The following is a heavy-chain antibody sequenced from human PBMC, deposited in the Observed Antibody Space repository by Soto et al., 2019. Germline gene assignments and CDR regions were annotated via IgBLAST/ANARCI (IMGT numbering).Heavy chain of an antibody. CDR3: ARDWRYSSGLDY. J-gene: IGHJ4*02. V-gene: IGHV1-46*01. CDR1: GFTFTTYF. D-gene: IGHD6-19*01. Sequence: ASVKVSCKASGFTFTTYFMHWLRQAPGQGLEWMGIISPNGDATTYAENFQGRLTVTKDTSTTTLYMELSGLKSDDTAVYFCARDWRYSSGLDYWGLGTLVTVPQ. CDR2: ISPNGDAT.